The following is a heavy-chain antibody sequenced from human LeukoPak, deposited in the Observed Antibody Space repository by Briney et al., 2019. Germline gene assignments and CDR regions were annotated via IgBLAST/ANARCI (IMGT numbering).Heavy chain of an antibody. J-gene: IGHJ4*02. D-gene: IGHD6-25*01. CDR1: GGSFSGYY. CDR3: ARAAPFRSPAYYFDH. V-gene: IGHV4-34*01. CDR2: INHSGST. Sequence: SETLSLTCAVYGGSFSGYYWSWIRQPPGKGLEWIGEINHSGSTNYNPSLKSRVTISVDTSKNQFSLKLSSVTAADTAVYYCARAAPFRSPAYYFDHWGQGTLVTVSS.